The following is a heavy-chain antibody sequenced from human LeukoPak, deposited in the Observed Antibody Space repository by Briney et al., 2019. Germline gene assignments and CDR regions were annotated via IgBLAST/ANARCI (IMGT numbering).Heavy chain of an antibody. Sequence: SETLSLTCAVYGGSFSGYYWSWIRQPPGKGLEWIGEINHSGSTNYNPSLKSRVTISVDTSKNQFSLKLSSATAADTAVYYCARWGSGWYWYGWFDPWGQGTLVTVSS. D-gene: IGHD6-19*01. CDR2: INHSGST. V-gene: IGHV4-34*01. CDR3: ARWGSGWYWYGWFDP. J-gene: IGHJ5*02. CDR1: GGSFSGYY.